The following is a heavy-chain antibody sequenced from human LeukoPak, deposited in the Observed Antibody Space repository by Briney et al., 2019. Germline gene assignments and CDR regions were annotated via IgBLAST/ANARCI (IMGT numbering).Heavy chain of an antibody. D-gene: IGHD1-7*01. CDR2: IYSGNT. V-gene: IGHV4-59*01. CDR1: GVYISIYY. CDR3: AGSNWNYEAGYSWFDP. Sequence: SETLSLTCTVSGVYISIYYWSWIRQPPGKGLEGVGYIYSGNTDYNPALKSRVTIPVDTSKNQFSLTLSSVTAADTAVYYCAGSNWNYEAGYSWFDPWSQRTLVTLSS. J-gene: IGHJ5*02.